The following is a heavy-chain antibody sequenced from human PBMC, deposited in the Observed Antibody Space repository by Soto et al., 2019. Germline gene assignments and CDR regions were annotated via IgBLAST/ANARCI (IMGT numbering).Heavy chain of an antibody. CDR1: GGTFTTST. J-gene: IGHJ4*02. D-gene: IGHD3-16*01. CDR3: ARPADYVSGFSQ. Sequence: QVQLVQSGAEVKKPGSSVKVSCQTSGGTFTTSTISWVRQAPGQGLEWMGGIIPVFGTPSYAQKFQGRVTMIADKSSSTAYIELRNLRSEDTAMYYCARPADYVSGFSQWGQGTLVTVSS. V-gene: IGHV1-69*06. CDR2: IIPVFGTP.